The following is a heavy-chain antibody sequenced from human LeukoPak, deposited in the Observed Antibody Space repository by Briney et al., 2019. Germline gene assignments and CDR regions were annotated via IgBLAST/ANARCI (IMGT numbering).Heavy chain of an antibody. CDR1: GGTFISYT. Sequence: SVTVSFKASGGTFISYTISWVRQAPGQGPEWMGGITPVFGTANYAENFQGRITITADDSTSTSYMGLSSLRSEDTAVYYCARDGGPYDSSGYALDYWGQGTLVTVSS. J-gene: IGHJ4*02. D-gene: IGHD3-22*01. CDR2: ITPVFGTA. CDR3: ARDGGPYDSSGYALDY. V-gene: IGHV1-69*13.